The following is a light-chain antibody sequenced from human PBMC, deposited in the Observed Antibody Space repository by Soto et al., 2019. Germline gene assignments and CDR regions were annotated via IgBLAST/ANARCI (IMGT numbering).Light chain of an antibody. CDR2: EVT. V-gene: IGLV2-8*01. CDR3: GSKAGSDKHVV. CDR1: SSDIRDSNY. Sequence: QSVLTQPPSASGSPGQSVTLSCSGISSDIRDSNYVSWYQQHPGKAPKLVVSEVTKRPSGVPDRFSGSRSGTTAFLTISGLQTEDEADYYCGSKAGSDKHVVFGGGTKLPS. J-gene: IGLJ2*01.